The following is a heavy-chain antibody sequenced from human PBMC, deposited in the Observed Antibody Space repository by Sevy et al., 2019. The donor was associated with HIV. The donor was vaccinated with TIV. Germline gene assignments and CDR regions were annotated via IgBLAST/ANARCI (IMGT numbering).Heavy chain of an antibody. CDR2: ISGSGGST. D-gene: IGHD6-19*01. J-gene: IGHJ4*02. CDR1: GFTFSSYA. CDR3: AKGDGYSSAPATY. Sequence: GSLRLSCAASGFTFSSYAMSWVRQAPGKGLEWVSAISGSGGSTYYADSVKGRFTISRDNSKNTLYLQMNGLRAEDTAVYYCAKGDGYSSAPATYWGQGTLVTVS. V-gene: IGHV3-23*01.